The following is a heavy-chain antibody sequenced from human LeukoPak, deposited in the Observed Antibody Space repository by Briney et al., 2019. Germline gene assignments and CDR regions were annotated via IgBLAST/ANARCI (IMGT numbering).Heavy chain of an antibody. D-gene: IGHD2-21*02. J-gene: IGHJ4*02. CDR3: AKDNNIVLMTAPADY. V-gene: IGHV3-30*18. Sequence: GGSLRLSCAASGFTFSDHYMDWVRQAPGKGLEWMAVGSNDGSDKYYAGSVKGRFTIARDNSNNLLYLQMNSLRPEDTAVYYCAKDNNIVLMTAPADYWGQGTLVTVSS. CDR1: GFTFSDHY. CDR2: GSNDGSDK.